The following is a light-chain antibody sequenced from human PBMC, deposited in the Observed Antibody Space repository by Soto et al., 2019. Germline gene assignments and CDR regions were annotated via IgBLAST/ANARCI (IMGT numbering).Light chain of an antibody. CDR2: DAS. V-gene: IGKV3-11*01. CDR1: QTVHNY. J-gene: IGKJ1*01. CDR3: QQRSNRPTT. Sequence: ETVLTQSPATLSLSPGERATLSCRASQTVHNYLAWYQQKPSQAPRLLIYDASNRATGLPARFSGSGSGTDFTLTISSLEPEDFAVYYCQQRSNRPTTFGQGTKVDIK.